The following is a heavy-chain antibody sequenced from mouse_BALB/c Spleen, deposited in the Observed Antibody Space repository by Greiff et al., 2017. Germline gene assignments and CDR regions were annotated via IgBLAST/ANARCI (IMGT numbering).Heavy chain of an antibody. J-gene: IGHJ3*01. Sequence: VQVVESGGGLVKPGGSLKLSCAASGFTFSSYAMSWVRQTPEKRLEWVASISSGGSTYYPDSVKGRFTISRDNARNILYLQMSSLRSEDTAMYYCARGLDRYFAWFAYWGQGTLVTVSA. CDR1: GFTFSSYA. CDR2: ISSGGST. D-gene: IGHD2-14*01. V-gene: IGHV5-6-5*01. CDR3: ARGLDRYFAWFAY.